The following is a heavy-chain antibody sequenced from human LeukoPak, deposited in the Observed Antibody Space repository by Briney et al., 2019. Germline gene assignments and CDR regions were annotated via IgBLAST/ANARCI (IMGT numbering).Heavy chain of an antibody. J-gene: IGHJ3*02. CDR2: ISSSSSYI. D-gene: IGHD5-12*01. V-gene: IGHV3-21*01. CDR3: ARDGIVATQPDAFDI. CDR1: GFTFSSYS. Sequence: GGSLRLSCAASGFTFSSYSMNWVRQAPGKGLEWVSSISSSSSYIYYADSVKGRFTISRDNAKNSLYLQMNSLRAEDTAVYYCARDGIVATQPDAFDIWGQGTMVTVSS.